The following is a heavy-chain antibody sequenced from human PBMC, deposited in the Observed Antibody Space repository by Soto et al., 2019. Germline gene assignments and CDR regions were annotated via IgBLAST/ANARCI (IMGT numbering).Heavy chain of an antibody. CDR1: GYTFTSYY. Sequence: GASVKVSCKASGYTFTSYYMHWVRQAPGQGLEWMGIINPSGGSTSYAQKFQGRVTMTRDTSTSTVYMELSSLRSEDTAVYYCARDLGSDTTKRHFDYWGQGTLVTVSS. V-gene: IGHV1-46*01. D-gene: IGHD3-16*01. CDR3: ARDLGSDTTKRHFDY. CDR2: INPSGGST. J-gene: IGHJ4*02.